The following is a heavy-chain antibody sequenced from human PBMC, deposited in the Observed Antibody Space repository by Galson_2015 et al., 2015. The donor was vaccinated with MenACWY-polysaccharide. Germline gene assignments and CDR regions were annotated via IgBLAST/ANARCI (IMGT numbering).Heavy chain of an antibody. Sequence: SVKVSCKASGYTFTTSAIHWVRQAPGQRLEWMGWINAGNDDTKYSQNFQGRVSITTDTSTSTVYMELSSLRFEDTAVYYCARDRAAQVAGTGWFRPWGQGTQVIVSS. V-gene: IGHV1-3*01. D-gene: IGHD6-19*01. CDR3: ARDRAAQVAGTGWFRP. CDR1: GYTFTTSA. J-gene: IGHJ5*02. CDR2: INAGNDDT.